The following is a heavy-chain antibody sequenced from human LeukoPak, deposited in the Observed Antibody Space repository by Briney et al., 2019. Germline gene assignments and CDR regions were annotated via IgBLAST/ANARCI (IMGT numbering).Heavy chain of an antibody. D-gene: IGHD4-17*01. CDR2: IIPILGPT. V-gene: IGHV1-69*04. J-gene: IGHJ3*02. Sequence: ASVKVSCKASGGTFSNYAISWVRQAPGQGLEWMGRIIPILGPTNYAQKFQGRVTITADKSTNTAYMELSSLRSEDTAVYYCARGSDYGDYVGVASAFDIWGQGTMVTVSS. CDR1: GGTFSNYA. CDR3: ARGSDYGDYVGVASAFDI.